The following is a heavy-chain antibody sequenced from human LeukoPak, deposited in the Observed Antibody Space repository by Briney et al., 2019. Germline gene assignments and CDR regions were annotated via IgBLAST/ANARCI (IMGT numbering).Heavy chain of an antibody. D-gene: IGHD3-3*01. CDR3: ARGQDYDFWSGYYLGGGEVDY. Sequence: GGSLRLSCATSGFTFSSYSMNWVRQAPGKGLEWVSYISSSSSTIYYADSVKGRFTISRDNAKNSLYLQMNSLRAEDTAVYYCARGQDYDFWSGYYLGGGEVDYWGQGTLVTVSS. V-gene: IGHV3-48*01. CDR2: ISSSSSTI. J-gene: IGHJ4*02. CDR1: GFTFSSYS.